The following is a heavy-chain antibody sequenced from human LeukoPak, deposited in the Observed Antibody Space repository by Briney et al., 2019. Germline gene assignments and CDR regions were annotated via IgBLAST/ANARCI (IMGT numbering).Heavy chain of an antibody. CDR1: GYTFTGYY. J-gene: IGHJ4*02. Sequence: ASVKVSCKASGYTFTGYYMHWVRQAPGQGLEWMGWVNPNSGGTNYAQKFQGRVTMTRDTSISTAYMELSRLRSDDTAVYYCARGGYSYGYYFDYWGQGTLVTVSS. D-gene: IGHD5-18*01. CDR3: ARGGYSYGYYFDY. CDR2: VNPNSGGT. V-gene: IGHV1-2*02.